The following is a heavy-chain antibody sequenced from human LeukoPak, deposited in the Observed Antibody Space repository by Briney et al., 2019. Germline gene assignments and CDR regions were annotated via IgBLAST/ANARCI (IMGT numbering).Heavy chain of an antibody. D-gene: IGHD5-12*01. V-gene: IGHV3-23*01. CDR3: AKDKTNKWIKTVLDY. Sequence: GGSLRLSCAASGFTFSSYSMNWVRQAPGKGLEWVSAISGSGGRTYYADSVKGRFTISRDNSKNLLYMQMNSLRAEDTAVYYCAKDKTNKWIKTVLDYWGQGTLVTVSS. CDR1: GFTFSSYS. CDR2: ISGSGGRT. J-gene: IGHJ4*02.